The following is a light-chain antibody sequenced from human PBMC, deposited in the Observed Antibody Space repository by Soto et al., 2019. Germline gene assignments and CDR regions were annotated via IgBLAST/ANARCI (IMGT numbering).Light chain of an antibody. Sequence: EIVLTQSPGTLSLSPGERATLSCRASQSVSSSYLAWYQQKPGQAPRLLIYGASNSATGIPDRFIGSGSGTDFTLTISRLEPEDFAVYYCQQYGSSPQTFGQGTKVEIK. V-gene: IGKV3-20*01. CDR3: QQYGSSPQT. CDR2: GAS. J-gene: IGKJ1*01. CDR1: QSVSSSY.